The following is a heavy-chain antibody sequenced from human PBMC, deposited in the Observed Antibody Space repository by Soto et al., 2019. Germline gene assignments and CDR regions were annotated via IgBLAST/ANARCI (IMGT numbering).Heavy chain of an antibody. V-gene: IGHV1-2*02. D-gene: IGHD3-10*01. CDR3: AGLWFGDPNWFDP. J-gene: IGHJ5*02. CDR2: INPNSGGT. Sequence: ASVKVSCKASGYTFTGYYMHWVLQAPGQGLEWMGWINPNSGGTNYAQKFQGRVTMTRDTSISTAYMELSRLRSDDTAVYYCAGLWFGDPNWFDPWGQGTLVTVSS. CDR1: GYTFTGYY.